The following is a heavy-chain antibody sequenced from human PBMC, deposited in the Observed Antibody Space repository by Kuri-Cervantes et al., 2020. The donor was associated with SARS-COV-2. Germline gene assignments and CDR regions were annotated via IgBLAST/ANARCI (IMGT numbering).Heavy chain of an antibody. CDR3: ARTPSSGWYSFDY. V-gene: IGHV4-34*01. CDR1: GFTFRNAW. J-gene: IGHJ4*02. Sequence: ESLKISCVASGFTFRNAWMSWIRQPPGKGLEWIGEINHSGSTNYNPSLKSRVTISVDTPKNQFSLKLSSVTAADTAVYYCARTPSSGWYSFDYWGQGTLVTVSS. D-gene: IGHD6-19*01. CDR2: INHSGST.